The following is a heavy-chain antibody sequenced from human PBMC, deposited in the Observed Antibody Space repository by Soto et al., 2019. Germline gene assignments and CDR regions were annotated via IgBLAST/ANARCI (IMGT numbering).Heavy chain of an antibody. Sequence: QVQLVEAGGGVVQPGRSLRLSCGASGFTLNSHGMPWVRQAPGKGLEWVAVISYEGSNNFYAESVKGRFTISRDNSKNTLYLQMNSLRREDTAVYYCARGAEYQLLSRDYFYGMDVWGQGTTVTVSS. V-gene: IGHV3-30*03. J-gene: IGHJ6*02. CDR1: GFTLNSHG. CDR3: ARGAEYQLLSRDYFYGMDV. CDR2: ISYEGSNN. D-gene: IGHD2-2*01.